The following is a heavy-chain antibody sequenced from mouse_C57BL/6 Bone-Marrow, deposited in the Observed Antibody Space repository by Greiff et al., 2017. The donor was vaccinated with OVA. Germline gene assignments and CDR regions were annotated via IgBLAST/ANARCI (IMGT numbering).Heavy chain of an antibody. CDR2: ISYDGSN. J-gene: IGHJ3*01. Sequence: DVHLVESGPGLVKPSQSLSLTCSVTGYSITSGYYWNWIRQFPGNKLEWMGYISYDGSNNYNPSLKNRISITRDTSKNQFFLKLNSVTTEDTATYYCARECYGSSPWFAYWGQGTLVTVSA. V-gene: IGHV3-6*01. CDR1: GYSITSGYY. D-gene: IGHD1-1*01. CDR3: ARECYGSSPWFAY.